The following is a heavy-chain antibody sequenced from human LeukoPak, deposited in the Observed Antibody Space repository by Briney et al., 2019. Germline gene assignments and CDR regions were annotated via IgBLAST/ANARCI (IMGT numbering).Heavy chain of an antibody. CDR3: ARYVRGSYFYMDV. Sequence: GGTLRLSCAASGFTFSSYFMSWVRQAPGKGLEWVANIKQDGSDKYYMDSVKGRFTISRDNAKISMYLQMNSLRAEDTAVYYCARYVRGSYFYMDVWGKGTTVTVSS. CDR2: IKQDGSDK. D-gene: IGHD3-10*01. J-gene: IGHJ6*03. CDR1: GFTFSSYF. V-gene: IGHV3-7*01.